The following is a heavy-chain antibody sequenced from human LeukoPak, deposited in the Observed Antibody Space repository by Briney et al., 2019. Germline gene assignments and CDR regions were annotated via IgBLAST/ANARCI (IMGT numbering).Heavy chain of an antibody. J-gene: IGHJ5*02. CDR2: INGAGTST. CDR3: ARDTNCFAP. Sequence: GGSLRLSCAASGGSISSYWMHWARQAPGKGLVWVSHINGAGTSTSYADSVKGRFTISRDNAKNTMYLHMSSLRAEDTAVYYCARDTNCFAPWGQGTLVTVSS. V-gene: IGHV3-74*01. CDR1: GGSISSYW.